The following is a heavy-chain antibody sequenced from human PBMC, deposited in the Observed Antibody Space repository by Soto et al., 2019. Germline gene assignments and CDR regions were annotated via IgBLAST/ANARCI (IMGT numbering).Heavy chain of an antibody. CDR3: AKPCAYYDIVTGYDYFDF. Sequence: EVQLLESGGGLVQPGGSLRLSCAASGFTFSSYAMSWVRQAPGKGLEWVSAISGSGGSTYYADSVKGRFTISRDNSKKSLYLQMNGLRAEDTAVYYCAKPCAYYDIVTGYDYFDFWGQGTLVTVSS. CDR2: ISGSGGST. D-gene: IGHD3-9*01. J-gene: IGHJ4*02. V-gene: IGHV3-23*01. CDR1: GFTFSSYA.